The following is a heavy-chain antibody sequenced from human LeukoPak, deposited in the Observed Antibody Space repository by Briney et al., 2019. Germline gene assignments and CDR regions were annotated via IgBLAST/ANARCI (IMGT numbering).Heavy chain of an antibody. D-gene: IGHD3-10*01. CDR2: IYYSGGT. J-gene: IGHJ6*03. V-gene: IGHV4-39*01. CDR3: ARAGGSGSYYYYYYYYMDV. Sequence: PSETLSLTCTASGGSISSSSYYWGWIRQPPGKGLEWIGSIYYSGGTYYNPSLKSRVTISVDTSKNQFSLKLSSVTAADTAVYYCARAGGSGSYYYYYYYYMDVWGKGTTVTISS. CDR1: GGSISSSSYY.